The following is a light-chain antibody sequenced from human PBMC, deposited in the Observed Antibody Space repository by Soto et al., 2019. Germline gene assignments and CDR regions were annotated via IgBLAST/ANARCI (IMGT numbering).Light chain of an antibody. CDR2: DAS. CDR1: EDVSSK. V-gene: IGKV3-15*01. Sequence: IFMTQSPATLSVSPGGRATLSCRASEDVSSKLAWYQQKPGLPPRLVIYDASTRATGIPGRFSGSGSGKDFTLTISALQSEDFAIYYCLQYDTWPPGTFGQGTKVEI. CDR3: LQYDTWPPGT. J-gene: IGKJ1*01.